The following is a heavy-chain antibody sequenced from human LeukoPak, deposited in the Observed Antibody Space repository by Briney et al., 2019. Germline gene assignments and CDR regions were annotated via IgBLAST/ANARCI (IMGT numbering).Heavy chain of an antibody. CDR2: INPSGGST. CDR3: ARGGIAVAAIYYYGMDV. J-gene: IGHJ6*02. CDR1: GCTFTSYY. Sequence: ASVKVSCKASGCTFTSYYMHWVRQAPGQGLEWMGIINPSGGSTSYAQKFQGRVTMTRDTSTSTVYMELSSLRSEDTAVYYCARGGIAVAAIYYYGMDVWGQGTTVTVSS. V-gene: IGHV1-46*01. D-gene: IGHD6-19*01.